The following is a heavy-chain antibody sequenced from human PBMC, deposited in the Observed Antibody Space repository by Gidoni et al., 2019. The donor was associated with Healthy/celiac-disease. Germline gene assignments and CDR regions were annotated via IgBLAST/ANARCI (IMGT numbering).Heavy chain of an antibody. Sequence: EVQLLESGGGLVQPGGSLRLSCAASGFTFSSYAMSWVRKAPGKGLEWVAAISGSGGSTYYADSVKGRFTIYRDNSKNTLYLQMNSLRAEDTAVYYCAKDLVSGWYGWYYFDYWGQGTLVTVSS. CDR2: ISGSGGST. J-gene: IGHJ4*02. V-gene: IGHV3-23*01. D-gene: IGHD6-19*01. CDR3: AKDLVSGWYGWYYFDY. CDR1: GFTFSSYA.